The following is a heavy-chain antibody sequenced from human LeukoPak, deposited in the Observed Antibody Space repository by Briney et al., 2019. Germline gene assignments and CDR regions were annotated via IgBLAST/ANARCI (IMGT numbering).Heavy chain of an antibody. J-gene: IGHJ4*02. Sequence: SETLSLTCAVYGGSFSGYYWSWIRQPPGKGLEWIGEINHSGSTNYKPSLKSRVTISVDTSKNQFSLKLSSVTAADTAIYYCASDAPGLLGYWGQGTLVTVSS. D-gene: IGHD2-15*01. CDR2: INHSGST. V-gene: IGHV4-34*01. CDR3: ASDAPGLLGY. CDR1: GGSFSGYY.